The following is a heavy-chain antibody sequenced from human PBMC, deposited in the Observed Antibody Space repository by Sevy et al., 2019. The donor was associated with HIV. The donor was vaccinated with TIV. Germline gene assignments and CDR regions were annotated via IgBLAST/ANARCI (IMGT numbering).Heavy chain of an antibody. Sequence: SETLSLTCTVSGGSISGYYRSWIRQPPGKGLEWIGYHYYSWSTNYNPSLKSRVTISVDTSKNQFSLKLISVTAADTAVYYCARGSPDHYFGVDVWGQGTTVTVSS. CDR1: GGSISGYY. J-gene: IGHJ6*02. CDR3: ARGSPDHYFGVDV. CDR2: HYYSWST. V-gene: IGHV4-59*01.